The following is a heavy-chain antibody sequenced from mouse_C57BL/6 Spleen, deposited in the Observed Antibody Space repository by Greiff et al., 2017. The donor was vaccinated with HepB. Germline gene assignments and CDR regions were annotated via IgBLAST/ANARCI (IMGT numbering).Heavy chain of an antibody. V-gene: IGHV5-4*03. CDR1: GFTFSSYA. CDR3: ARAPYYYGSSYHYFDY. CDR2: ISDGGSYT. J-gene: IGHJ2*01. D-gene: IGHD1-1*01. Sequence: EVKLMESGGGLVKPGGSLKLSCAASGFTFSSYAMSWVRQTPEKRLEWVATISDGGSYTYYPDNVKGRFTISRDNAKNNLYLQMSHLKSEDTAMYYCARAPYYYGSSYHYFDYWGQGTTLTVSS.